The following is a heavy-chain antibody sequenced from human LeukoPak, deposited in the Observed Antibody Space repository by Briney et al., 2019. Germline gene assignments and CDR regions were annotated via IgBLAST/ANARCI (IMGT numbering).Heavy chain of an antibody. CDR2: INAGNGNT. Sequence: ASVKVSCKASGGTFSSYAISWVRQAPGQRLEWMGWINAGNGNTKYSQKFQGRVTITRDTSASTAYMELSSLRSEDTAVYYCARGITISSKDGMDVWGQGTTVTVSS. J-gene: IGHJ6*02. V-gene: IGHV1-3*01. D-gene: IGHD3-9*01. CDR3: ARGITISSKDGMDV. CDR1: GGTFSSYA.